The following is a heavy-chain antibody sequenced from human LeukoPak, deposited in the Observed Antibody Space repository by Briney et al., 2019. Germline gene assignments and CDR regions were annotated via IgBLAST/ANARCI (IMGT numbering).Heavy chain of an antibody. CDR1: GYSFTTYW. CDR3: ASPTAVAATLDAFDL. Sequence: GESLKISCKGSGYSFTTYWIGWVRQMPGKGLEGMGIIYPGDSDTRYSPSFQGKVTISADRSLSTAYLQWSSLKASDTAMYYCASPTAVAATLDAFDLWGQGTMVTVSS. V-gene: IGHV5-51*01. CDR2: IYPGDSDT. D-gene: IGHD6-19*01. J-gene: IGHJ3*01.